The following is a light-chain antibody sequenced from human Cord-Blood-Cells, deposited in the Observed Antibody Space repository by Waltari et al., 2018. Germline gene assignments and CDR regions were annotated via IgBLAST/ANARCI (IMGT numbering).Light chain of an antibody. CDR3: MQDLQTPWT. V-gene: IGKV2-28*01. CDR2: LGS. J-gene: IGKJ1*01. Sequence: DIVMTQSPLSLPVTPGEPASISCRSSQSLLHINGDNYLDWYLQKPGQSPQLLIYLGSNRASGVPDRFSGSGSGTDFTLKISRVEAEDVGVYYCMQDLQTPWTFGQGTKVEIK. CDR1: QSLLHINGDNY.